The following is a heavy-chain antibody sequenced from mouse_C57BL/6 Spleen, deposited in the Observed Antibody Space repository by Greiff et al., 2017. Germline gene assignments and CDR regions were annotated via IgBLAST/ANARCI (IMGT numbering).Heavy chain of an antibody. J-gene: IGHJ2*01. D-gene: IGHD1-1*01. V-gene: IGHV1-75*01. Sequence: QVQLQQSGPELVKPGASVKISCKASGYTFTDYYINWVKQRPGQGLEWIGWIFPGSGSTYYNEKFKGKATLTVDKSSITAYMLLSSLTSEDSAVYFCARSPRYYEVFDYWGQGTTLTVSS. CDR1: GYTFTDYY. CDR3: ARSPRYYEVFDY. CDR2: IFPGSGST.